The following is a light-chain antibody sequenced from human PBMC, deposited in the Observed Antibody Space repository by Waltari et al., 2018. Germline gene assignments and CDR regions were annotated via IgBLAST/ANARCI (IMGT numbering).Light chain of an antibody. Sequence: DIQMTQSPSSLSASVGDTVTITCRAVQGITSYLAWYQQKPGKAPKRLIYAASTLQTGVPSRLSGSGSGTEFTLTISSLQPEDFASYYCQQYSSHPYTFGQGTKVEIK. CDR2: AAS. V-gene: IGKV1-16*01. J-gene: IGKJ2*01. CDR3: QQYSSHPYT. CDR1: QGITSY.